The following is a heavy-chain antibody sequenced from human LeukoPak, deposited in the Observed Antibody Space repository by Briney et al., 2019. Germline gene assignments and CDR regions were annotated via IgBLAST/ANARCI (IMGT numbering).Heavy chain of an antibody. D-gene: IGHD2-15*01. CDR1: GFTFSSYG. J-gene: IGHJ4*02. Sequence: GGSLRLSCAASGFTFSSYGMHWVRQAPGKGLEWVAVIWYDGSNKYYADSVRGRFTISRDNSKNTLYLQMSSLRVEDTAVYYCAKDSGGTAVDLDYWGQGTLVTVSS. CDR2: IWYDGSNK. CDR3: AKDSGGTAVDLDY. V-gene: IGHV3-33*06.